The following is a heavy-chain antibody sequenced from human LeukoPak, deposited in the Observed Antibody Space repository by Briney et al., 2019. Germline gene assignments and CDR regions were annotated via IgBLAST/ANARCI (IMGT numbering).Heavy chain of an antibody. CDR2: MNPNSGNT. J-gene: IGHJ4*02. Sequence: GASVKVSCKASGYTFTSYDINWVRQATGQGLEWMGWMNPNSGNTGYAQKFRGRVTITRNTSISTAYMELSSLRSEDTAVYYCARGRRIQLGMVWGQGTLVTVSS. CDR3: ARGRRIQLGMV. V-gene: IGHV1-8*03. D-gene: IGHD5-18*01. CDR1: GYTFTSYD.